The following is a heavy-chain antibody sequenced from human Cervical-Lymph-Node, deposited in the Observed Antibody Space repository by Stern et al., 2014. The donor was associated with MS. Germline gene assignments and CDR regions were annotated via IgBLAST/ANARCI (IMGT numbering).Heavy chain of an antibody. D-gene: IGHD4-17*01. V-gene: IGHV4-39*01. CDR3: ARAYGDYGDY. CDR1: GGSISSSSYY. J-gene: IGHJ4*02. Sequence: MQLVESGPGLVKPSETLSLTCTVSGGSISSSSYYWGWIRQPPGKGLEWIGSIYYSGSTYYNPSLKGRSPIPVDPSKNQFSLKLSFVTAADTAVYYCARAYGDYGDYWGQGTLVTVSS. CDR2: IYYSGST.